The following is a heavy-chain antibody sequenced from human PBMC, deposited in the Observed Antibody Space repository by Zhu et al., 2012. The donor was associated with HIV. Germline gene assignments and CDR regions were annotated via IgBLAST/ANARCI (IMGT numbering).Heavy chain of an antibody. CDR3: SGSTQEYFDY. D-gene: IGHD2-2*01. Sequence: QVQLQQWGAGLLKPSDTLSVTCAVYGGSFSAYYWNWIRQSPGKGLEWTGEVNHSGSTNYNPSLKSRVTISVDKSKNQFSLRLISVTAADTAVYYCSGSTQEYFDYWGQGTLVTVSS. V-gene: IGHV4-34*01. CDR1: GGSFSAYY. J-gene: IGHJ4*02. CDR2: VNHSGST.